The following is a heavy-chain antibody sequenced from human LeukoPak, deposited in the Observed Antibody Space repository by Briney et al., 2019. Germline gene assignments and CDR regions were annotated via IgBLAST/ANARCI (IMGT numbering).Heavy chain of an antibody. D-gene: IGHD3-3*01. J-gene: IGHJ5*02. CDR3: TRDRKEIFGVATEYNWFDP. CDR2: INPNTGNT. CDR1: GYTFTGYY. V-gene: IGHV1-2*02. Sequence: ASVKVSCKASGYTFTGYYMHWVRQAPGQGLEWMGWINPNTGNTNHAQKFQGRVTMTRDTSIRTAYVEPSRLRSDDTAVYYCTRDRKEIFGVATEYNWFDPWGQGTLVTVSS.